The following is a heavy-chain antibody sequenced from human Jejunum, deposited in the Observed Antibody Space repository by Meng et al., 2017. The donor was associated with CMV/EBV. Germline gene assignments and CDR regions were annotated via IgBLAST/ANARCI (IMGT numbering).Heavy chain of an antibody. CDR3: ARVSGRDYGGDDY. V-gene: IGHV4-61*03. D-gene: IGHD4-17*01. J-gene: IGHJ4*02. CDR1: GDYISSGSHY. CDR2: VYYSGST. Sequence: SGDYISSGSHYWSWIRQPPGKALEWIGYVYYSGSTKKSPSLNSRVTMSVDTSKNHFSLKVTSVTAADTAIYYCARVSGRDYGGDDYWGQGTLVTVSS.